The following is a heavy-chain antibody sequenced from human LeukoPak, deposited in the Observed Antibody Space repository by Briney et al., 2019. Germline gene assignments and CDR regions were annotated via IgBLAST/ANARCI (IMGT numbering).Heavy chain of an antibody. CDR2: IRYDGTKK. J-gene: IGHJ4*02. CDR1: GFTFSNYG. Sequence: GGSLRLSCAASGFTFSNYGMYWVRQAPAKGLEWVAFIRYDGTKKYYADSVKGRFTFSRDNSKNTLYLQMNSLRPEDTAVYYCAKDPPIAATVAGFDYGGRGPRVTVSP. D-gene: IGHD6-13*01. V-gene: IGHV3-30*02. CDR3: AKDPPIAATVAGFDY.